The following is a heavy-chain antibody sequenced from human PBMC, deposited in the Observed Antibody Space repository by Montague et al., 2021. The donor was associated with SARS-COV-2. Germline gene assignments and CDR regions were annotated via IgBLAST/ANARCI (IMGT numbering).Heavy chain of an antibody. J-gene: IGHJ4*02. CDR3: ARGMIRGVTTPFDY. Sequence: SETLSLTCSVASGSIISSGYYWGWIRQPPGKELEWIGNIYYSGTTYYNPSLQSRGTISVVTSKNHLSLRLSSVTAADTAVYFCARGMIRGVTTPFDYWGQGGQVTVSS. D-gene: IGHD3-10*01. CDR1: SGSIISSGYY. V-gene: IGHV4-39*02. CDR2: IYYSGTT.